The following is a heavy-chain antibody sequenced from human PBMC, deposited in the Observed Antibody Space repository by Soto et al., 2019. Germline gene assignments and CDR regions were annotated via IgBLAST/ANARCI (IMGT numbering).Heavy chain of an antibody. CDR3: VLESYCGVDCYPS. Sequence: EVQLVQSGGGLVQPGGSLRLSCAASGFTFSSYWMHWVRQVPGKGLVWVSRINSDGTTTTYADFVKGRFTISRDNAKNTLFLQMNSLRAEDTAVYYCVLESYCGVDCYPSWGQGALVSFSS. D-gene: IGHD2-21*02. CDR1: GFTFSSYW. J-gene: IGHJ5*02. CDR2: INSDGTTT. V-gene: IGHV3-74*01.